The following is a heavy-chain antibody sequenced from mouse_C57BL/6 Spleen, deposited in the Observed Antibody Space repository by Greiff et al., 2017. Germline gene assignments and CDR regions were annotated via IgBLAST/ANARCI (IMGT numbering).Heavy chain of an antibody. D-gene: IGHD3-2*02. CDR2: IYPRDGST. CDR1: GYTFTSYD. CDR3: ARSTAQASFAY. J-gene: IGHJ3*01. Sequence: QVQLKQSGPELVKPGASVKLSCKASGYTFTSYDINWVKQRPGQGLEWIGWIYPRDGSTKYNEKFKGKATLTVDTSSSTAYMELHSLTSEDSAVYFCARSTAQASFAYWGQGTLVTVSA. V-gene: IGHV1-85*01.